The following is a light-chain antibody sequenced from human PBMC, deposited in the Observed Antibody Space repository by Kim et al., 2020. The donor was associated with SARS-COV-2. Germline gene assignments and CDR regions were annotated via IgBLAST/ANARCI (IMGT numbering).Light chain of an antibody. CDR2: DVT. Sequence: GHAVSISRPGASSYVGGYSYVSVYQQPPGKAPKVIIDDVTKRPSGVPDRFSGSKFGSTASLTISGLQTDDEADYYCCSYAGSYIILFGGGTQLTVL. V-gene: IGLV2-11*01. CDR1: SSYVGGYSY. J-gene: IGLJ2*01. CDR3: CSYAGSYIIL.